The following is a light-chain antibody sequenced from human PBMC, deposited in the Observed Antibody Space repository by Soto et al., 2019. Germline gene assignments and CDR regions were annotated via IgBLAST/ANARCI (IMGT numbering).Light chain of an antibody. CDR3: NSYTASRTLV. J-gene: IGLJ2*01. Sequence: QSALTQPASVSGSPGQSITISCTGTSSDVGGYNYVSWYQHHPGKAPKLFIYNVSDRPSGVSNRFSGSKSGNTASLIISGLQAEDEADYYCNSYTASRTLVFGGGTKLTVL. CDR2: NVS. V-gene: IGLV2-14*03. CDR1: SSDVGGYNY.